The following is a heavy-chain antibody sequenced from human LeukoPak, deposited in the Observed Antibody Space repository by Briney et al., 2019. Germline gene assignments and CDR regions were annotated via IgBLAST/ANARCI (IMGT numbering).Heavy chain of an antibody. D-gene: IGHD3-22*01. Sequence: PGGSLRLSCAASGFTFSSYAMSWIRQPPGKGLEWIGEINHSGSTNYNPSLKSRVTISVDTSKNQFPLKLSSVTAADTAVYYCARAPTNYYDSSGHLDYWGQGTLVTVSS. V-gene: IGHV4-34*01. CDR2: INHSGST. CDR3: ARAPTNYYDSSGHLDY. CDR1: GFTFSSYA. J-gene: IGHJ4*02.